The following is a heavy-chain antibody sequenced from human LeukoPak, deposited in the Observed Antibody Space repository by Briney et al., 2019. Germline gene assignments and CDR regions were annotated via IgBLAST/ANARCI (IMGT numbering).Heavy chain of an antibody. Sequence: PGGSLRLSCAASGFTFSSYGMHWVRQAPGKGLEWVAVIWYDGGNKYYADSVKGRFTISRDNSKNTLYLQMNSLRAEDTAVYYCARDSTPVSKSGYPPDYWGQGTLVTVSS. CDR3: ARDSTPVSKSGYPPDY. CDR1: GFTFSSYG. CDR2: IWYDGGNK. J-gene: IGHJ4*02. D-gene: IGHD5-18*01. V-gene: IGHV3-33*01.